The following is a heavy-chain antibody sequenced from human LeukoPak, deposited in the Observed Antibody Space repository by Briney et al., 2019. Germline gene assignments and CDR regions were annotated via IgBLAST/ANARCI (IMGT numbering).Heavy chain of an antibody. J-gene: IGHJ6*03. V-gene: IGHV4-59*01. CDR2: IYYSGSI. D-gene: IGHD5-18*01. CDR3: ARTTEGGYTYDYFYYYYMDV. Sequence: PSETLSLTCTVSDGSISSYYWSWIRQPPGKGLEWIGYIYYSGSINYNPSLKSRVAISIDTSKNQFSLKLSSVTAADTAVYYCARTTEGGYTYDYFYYYYMDVWGKGTTVTISS. CDR1: DGSISSYY.